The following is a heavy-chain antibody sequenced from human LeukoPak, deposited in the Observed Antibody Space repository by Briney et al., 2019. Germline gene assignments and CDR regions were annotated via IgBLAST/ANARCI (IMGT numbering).Heavy chain of an antibody. Sequence: PAGGSLRLSCAASGFTFSSYAMSWVRQAPGKGLEWVSAISGSGGSTYYADSVKGRFTISRDNSKNTLYLQMNSLRAEDTAVYYCAKIVLVTAILGWFDPWGQGTLVTVSS. CDR3: AKIVLVTAILGWFDP. CDR2: ISGSGGST. D-gene: IGHD2-21*02. J-gene: IGHJ5*02. V-gene: IGHV3-23*01. CDR1: GFTFSSYA.